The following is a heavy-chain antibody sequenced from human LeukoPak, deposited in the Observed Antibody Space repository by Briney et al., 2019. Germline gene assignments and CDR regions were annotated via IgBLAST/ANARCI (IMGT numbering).Heavy chain of an antibody. J-gene: IGHJ4*02. CDR2: ITSNSGYV. D-gene: IGHD6-13*01. Sequence: GRSLRLFCAVSGFIFEDYAMHWVRQVPGKGLEWVSSITSNSGYVAYADSVKGRFSISRDNAKNSLYLQMNSLRSEDMAVYYCVQDSYAISSSGSTFAYWGQGTVVTVSS. CDR1: GFIFEDYA. CDR3: VQDSYAISSSGSTFAY. V-gene: IGHV3-9*03.